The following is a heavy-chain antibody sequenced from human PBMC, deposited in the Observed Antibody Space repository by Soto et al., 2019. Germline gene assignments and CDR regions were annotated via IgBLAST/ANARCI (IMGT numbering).Heavy chain of an antibody. J-gene: IGHJ6*03. D-gene: IGHD6-19*01. CDR3: ARDFSGWHYYYYYMDV. CDR2: ISSSSSTI. Sequence: GGSLRLSCAASGFTFSSYSMNWVRQAPGKGLEWVSYISSSSSTIYYADSVKGRFTISRDNAKNSLYLQMNSLRAEDTAVYYCARDFSGWHYYYYYMDVWGKGPTGTVSS. CDR1: GFTFSSYS. V-gene: IGHV3-48*01.